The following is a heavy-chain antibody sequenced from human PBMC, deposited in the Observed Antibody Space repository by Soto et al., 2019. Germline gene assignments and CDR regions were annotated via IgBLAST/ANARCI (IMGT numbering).Heavy chain of an antibody. J-gene: IGHJ6*02. CDR3: AREYTAWPLAYGLDV. Sequence: PGGSMRLSCVGSGFTFSTYSINWVRQAPGKGLEWVSSISSRSDIYYADSVKGRFTISRDNAKNSVSLQMNSLRAEDTAVYYCAREYTAWPLAYGLDVWGQGTTVTVSS. CDR2: ISSRSDI. CDR1: GFTFSTYS. D-gene: IGHD2-2*02. V-gene: IGHV3-21*01.